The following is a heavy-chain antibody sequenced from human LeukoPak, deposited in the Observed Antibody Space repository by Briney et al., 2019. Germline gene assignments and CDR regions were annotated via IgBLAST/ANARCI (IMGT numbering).Heavy chain of an antibody. J-gene: IGHJ3*02. CDR2: ISAYNGNT. CDR1: GYTFTSYG. CDR3: AREFKSYDSRKARSGAPDAFDI. D-gene: IGHD3-22*01. Sequence: GASVKVSCKASGYTFTSYGISWVRQAPGQGLEWMGWISAYNGNTNYAQKLQGRVTMTTDTSTSTAYMELSRLRSDDTAVYYCAREFKSYDSRKARSGAPDAFDIWGQGTMVTVSS. V-gene: IGHV1-18*01.